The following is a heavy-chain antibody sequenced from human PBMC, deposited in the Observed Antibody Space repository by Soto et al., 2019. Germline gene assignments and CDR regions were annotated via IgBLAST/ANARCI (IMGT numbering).Heavy chain of an antibody. V-gene: IGHV3-7*04. D-gene: IGHD6-19*01. CDR1: GFTFSNYW. CDR2: IKQDGSEK. J-gene: IGHJ4*02. Sequence: EVQLVESGGGLVQPGGSLRLSCAASGFTFSNYWMSWVRQAPGKGLEWVANIKQDGSEKNYVDSVEGRFTISRDNAKSTLYLQMNSLRAEDTAVYYCARDKRRVQWLVDYWGQGNLVTVSS. CDR3: ARDKRRVQWLVDY.